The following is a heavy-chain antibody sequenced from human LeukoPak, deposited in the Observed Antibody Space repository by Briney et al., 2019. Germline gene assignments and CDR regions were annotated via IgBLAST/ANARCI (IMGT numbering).Heavy chain of an antibody. D-gene: IGHD1-26*01. CDR3: ARGGGGATDY. CDR2: INHSGST. CDR1: GGSFSGYY. Sequence: SETLSLTCAVYGGSFSGYYWSCIRQPPGKGLEWIGEINHSGSTNYNPSLKSRVTISVDTSKNQFSLKLSSVTAADTAVYYCARGGGGATDYWGQGTLVTVSS. V-gene: IGHV4-34*01. J-gene: IGHJ4*02.